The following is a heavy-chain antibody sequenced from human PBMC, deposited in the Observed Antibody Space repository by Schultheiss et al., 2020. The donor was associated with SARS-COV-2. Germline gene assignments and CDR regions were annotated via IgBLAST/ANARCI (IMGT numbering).Heavy chain of an antibody. D-gene: IGHD1-26*01. CDR2: ISWNSGSI. CDR3: ASWGGAARDI. Sequence: GGSLRLSCAASGFTFDDYAMHWVRQAPGKGLEWVSGISWNSGSIGYADSVKGRFTISRDNAKNSLYLQMNSLRAEDTALYYCASWGGAARDIWGQGTMVTVSS. V-gene: IGHV3-9*01. CDR1: GFTFDDYA. J-gene: IGHJ3*02.